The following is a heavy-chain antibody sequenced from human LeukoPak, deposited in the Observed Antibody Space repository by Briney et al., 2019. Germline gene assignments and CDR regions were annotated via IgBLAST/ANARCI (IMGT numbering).Heavy chain of an antibody. Sequence: PGGSLRLSCTASGFTFSSYAMSWVRQAPGKGLEWVSAISGSGGSTYYADSVKGRFTISRDNSKNTLYLQMNSLRAEDTAVYYCAKDSERWLQLIDYWGQGTLVTVSS. J-gene: IGHJ4*02. CDR1: GFTFSSYA. V-gene: IGHV3-23*01. CDR3: AKDSERWLQLIDY. D-gene: IGHD5-24*01. CDR2: ISGSGGST.